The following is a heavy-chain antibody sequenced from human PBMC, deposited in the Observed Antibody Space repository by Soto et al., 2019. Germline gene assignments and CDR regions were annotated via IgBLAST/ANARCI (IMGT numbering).Heavy chain of an antibody. D-gene: IGHD2-15*01. J-gene: IGHJ6*02. CDR3: ARVGEVAAAVGDYYYYYGMDV. Sequence: PGGSLRLSCAASGFTFSSYAMHWVRQAPGKGLGWVAAISYDGSNKYYADSVKGRFTISRDNSKNTLHLQMNSLRAEDTAVYYCARVGEVAAAVGDYYYYYGMDVWGQGTTVTVSS. CDR1: GFTFSSYA. CDR2: ISYDGSNK. V-gene: IGHV3-30-3*01.